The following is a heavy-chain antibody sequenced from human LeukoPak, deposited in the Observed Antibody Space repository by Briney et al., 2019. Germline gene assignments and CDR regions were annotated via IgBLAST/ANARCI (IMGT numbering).Heavy chain of an antibody. Sequence: SETLSLTCTVSGYSISSGYYWGWIRQPPGKGLEWIGSIYHSGSTYYNPSLKSRVTISVDTSKNQFSLKLSSVTAADTAVYYCARSYSSSDNWFDPWGQGTLVTVSS. V-gene: IGHV4-38-2*02. D-gene: IGHD6-13*01. CDR2: IYHSGST. J-gene: IGHJ5*02. CDR1: GYSISSGYY. CDR3: ARSYSSSDNWFDP.